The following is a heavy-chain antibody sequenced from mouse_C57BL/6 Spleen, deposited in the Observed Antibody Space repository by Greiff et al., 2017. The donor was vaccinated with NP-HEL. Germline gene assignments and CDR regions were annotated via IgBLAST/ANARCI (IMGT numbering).Heavy chain of an antibody. D-gene: IGHD2-3*01. CDR1: GFTFSSYT. CDR3: ARHSDGYAMDY. Sequence: EVKLVESGGGLVKPGGSLKLSCAASGFTFSSYTMSWVRQTPEKRLEWVATISGGGGNTYYPDSVKGRFTISRDNAKNTLYLQMSSLRSEDTALYYCARHSDGYAMDYWGQGTSVTVSS. V-gene: IGHV5-9*01. J-gene: IGHJ4*01. CDR2: ISGGGGNT.